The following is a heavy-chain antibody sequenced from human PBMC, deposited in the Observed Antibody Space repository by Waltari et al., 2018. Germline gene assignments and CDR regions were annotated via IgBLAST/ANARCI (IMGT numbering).Heavy chain of an antibody. CDR2: ISYDGSNK. CDR1: GFTFSSYG. CDR3: AKNSRHWLVPVYYFDY. J-gene: IGHJ4*02. D-gene: IGHD6-19*01. V-gene: IGHV3-30*18. Sequence: QVQLVESGGGVVQPGRSLRLSCAASGFTFSSYGMHWVRQAPGKGLEWVAVISYDGSNKYYVDSVKGRFTISRDNSKNTLYLQMNSLRAEDTAVYYCAKNSRHWLVPVYYFDYWGQGTLVTVSS.